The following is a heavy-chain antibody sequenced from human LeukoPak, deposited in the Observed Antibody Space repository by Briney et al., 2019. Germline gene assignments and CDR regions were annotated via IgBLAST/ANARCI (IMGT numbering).Heavy chain of an antibody. Sequence: SETLSLTCTVSGASISSYYWSWIRQPPGKGLEWIGYFYYSGSTNYNPSLKSRVTISVDTSKNQFSLKLSSVTAADTAVYYCASSIGITRGFDPWGQGTLVTVSS. V-gene: IGHV4-59*01. CDR3: ASSIGITRGFDP. CDR1: GASISSYY. J-gene: IGHJ5*02. CDR2: FYYSGST. D-gene: IGHD3-10*01.